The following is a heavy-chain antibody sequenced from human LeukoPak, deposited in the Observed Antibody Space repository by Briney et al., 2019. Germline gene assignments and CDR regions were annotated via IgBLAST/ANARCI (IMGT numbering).Heavy chain of an antibody. Sequence: GGSLRLSCAASGFTFDDYAMHWVRQAPGKGLEWVSGIRWNSGSIGYADSVKGRFTISRDNAKNSLYLQMNSLRAEDMALYYCAKASFRSGWYYFDYWGQGTLVTVSS. CDR1: GFTFDDYA. V-gene: IGHV3-9*03. CDR3: AKASFRSGWYYFDY. J-gene: IGHJ4*02. D-gene: IGHD6-19*01. CDR2: IRWNSGSI.